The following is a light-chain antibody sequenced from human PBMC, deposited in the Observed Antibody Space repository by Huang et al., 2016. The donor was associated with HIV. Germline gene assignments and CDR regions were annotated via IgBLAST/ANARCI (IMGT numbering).Light chain of an antibody. V-gene: IGKV3-20*01. CDR2: GAS. CDR3: QQYGAFLT. Sequence: EIVLRQSPGTLSWSPGERATLSCRASQSVSNNYLAWYQQKPGQAPRLLIYGASSRAAGFPDRFSGSGSGTDFTLTITRLEPEDFALYYCQQYGAFLTFGGGTNVEIK. J-gene: IGKJ4*01. CDR1: QSVSNNY.